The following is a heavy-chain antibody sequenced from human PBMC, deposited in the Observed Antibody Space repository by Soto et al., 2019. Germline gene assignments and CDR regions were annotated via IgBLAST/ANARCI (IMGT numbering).Heavy chain of an antibody. CDR2: ISGSGSSI. CDR1: GFAFISYE. Sequence: GESLRISCTASGFAFISYEMNWVRQAPGKGLEWVSYISGSGSSISYADSVKGRFTISRDNAKNSLCPQMNRLTAEDTAIYYCARWRSGFVGDVWGQGNTVTVS. J-gene: IGHJ6*02. V-gene: IGHV3-48*03. CDR3: ARWRSGFVGDV. D-gene: IGHD3-3*01.